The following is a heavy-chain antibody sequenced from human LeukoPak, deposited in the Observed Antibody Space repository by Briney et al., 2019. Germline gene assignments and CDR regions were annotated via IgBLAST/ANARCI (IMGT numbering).Heavy chain of an antibody. CDR3: VKDGGGYTYGYDAFDI. Sequence: PGGSLRLSCAASGFTFDDYAMHWVRQGPGKGLEWVAGISWSSGSIDYADSVKGRFTISRDDDENSLYLQMNSLRTEDTAFYYCVKDGGGYTYGYDAFDIWGQGTMVTVS. J-gene: IGHJ3*02. V-gene: IGHV3-9*01. CDR1: GFTFDDYA. D-gene: IGHD5-18*01. CDR2: ISWSSGSI.